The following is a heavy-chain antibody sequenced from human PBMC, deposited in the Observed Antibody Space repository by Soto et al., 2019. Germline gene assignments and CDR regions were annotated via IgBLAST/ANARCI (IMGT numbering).Heavy chain of an antibody. CDR2: IYYSGST. Sequence: SETLSLTCTVSGGSISSSSYYWGWIRQPPGKGREWIGSIYYSGSTYYNPSLKSRVTISVDTSKNQFSLKLSSVTAADTAVYYCARQISSSPGSRTMDVWGQGTTVTVSS. CDR3: ARQISSSPGSRTMDV. J-gene: IGHJ6*02. V-gene: IGHV4-39*01. CDR1: GGSISSSSYY. D-gene: IGHD6-6*01.